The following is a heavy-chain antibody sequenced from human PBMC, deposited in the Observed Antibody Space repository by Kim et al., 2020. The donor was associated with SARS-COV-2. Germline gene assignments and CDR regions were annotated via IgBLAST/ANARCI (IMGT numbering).Heavy chain of an antibody. V-gene: IGHV3-21*01. CDR1: GFTFSSYS. D-gene: IGHD7-27*01. CDR3: ARDLGSDNWGGYYYYGMDV. Sequence: GGSLRLSCAASGFTFSSYSMNWVCQAPGKGLEWVSSISSSSSYIYYADSVKGRFTISRDNAKNSLYLQMNSLRAEDTAVYYCARDLGSDNWGGYYYYGMDVWGQGTTVTVSS. J-gene: IGHJ6*02. CDR2: ISSSSSYI.